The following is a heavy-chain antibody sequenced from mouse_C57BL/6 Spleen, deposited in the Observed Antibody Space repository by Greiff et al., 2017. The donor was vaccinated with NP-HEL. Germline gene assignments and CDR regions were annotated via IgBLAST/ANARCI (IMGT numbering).Heavy chain of an antibody. V-gene: IGHV14-2*01. CDR1: GFNIKDYY. Sequence: EVQLQQSGAELVKPGASVKLSCTASGFNIKDYYMHWVKQRTEQGLEWIGRIDPEDGETKYVPKFQGKATITADTSSNTAYLQLSSLTSEDTAVYYCAPFSYGNYVHWYFDVWGTGTTVTVSS. D-gene: IGHD2-1*01. CDR2: IDPEDGET. J-gene: IGHJ1*03. CDR3: APFSYGNYVHWYFDV.